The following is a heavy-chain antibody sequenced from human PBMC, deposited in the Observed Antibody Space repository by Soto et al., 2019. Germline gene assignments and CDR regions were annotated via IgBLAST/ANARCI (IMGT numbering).Heavy chain of an antibody. V-gene: IGHV2-5*02. CDR1: GFSLSTGGMG. CDR2: IYWDGDR. Sequence: QITLKESGPTLVKPTQTLTLTCTFSGFSLSTGGMGVGWIRQPPGKALEWLALIYWDGDRRYRPSLMSRLTIAKDTSKNQVVLTMTNMDPVDTATYYFVHSRCGGDCLQSYSSHYYYGMDIWGQGTTVTVSS. J-gene: IGHJ6*02. CDR3: VHSRCGGDCLQSYSSHYYYGMDI. D-gene: IGHD2-21*02.